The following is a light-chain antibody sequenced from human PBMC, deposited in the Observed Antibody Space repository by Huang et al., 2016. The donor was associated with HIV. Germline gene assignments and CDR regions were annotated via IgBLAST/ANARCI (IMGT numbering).Light chain of an antibody. Sequence: IVMTQSPLSLPVTPGEPASISCRSSQSLLHSNAYNYLDWYLQKPGQSPQLLIDLGSNRASGVPDRFSGSGSGTDVTLKISRVEAEDVGIYYCMQALQTPRTFGQGTRVEIK. CDR1: QSLLHSNAYNY. CDR3: MQALQTPRT. V-gene: IGKV2-28*01. J-gene: IGKJ1*01. CDR2: LGS.